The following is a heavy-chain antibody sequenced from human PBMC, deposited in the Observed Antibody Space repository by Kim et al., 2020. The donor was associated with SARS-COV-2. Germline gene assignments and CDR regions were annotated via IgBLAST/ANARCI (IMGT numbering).Heavy chain of an antibody. V-gene: IGHV3-21*01. CDR3: ARDSGSSVPYYYYYMDV. CDR2: ISSSSGYI. Sequence: GGSLRLSCAASGFTFSSCSMNWVRQAPGKGLEWVSSISSSSGYIYYADSVKDRFTISRDNAKNSLYLQMNSLRAEDTAVYYCARDSGSSVPYYYYYMDVWGKGTTVSVSS. J-gene: IGHJ6*03. D-gene: IGHD2-2*01. CDR1: GFTFSSCS.